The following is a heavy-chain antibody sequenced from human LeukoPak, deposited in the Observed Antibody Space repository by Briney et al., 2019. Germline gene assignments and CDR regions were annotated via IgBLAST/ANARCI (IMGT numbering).Heavy chain of an antibody. Sequence: SQTLSLTCTVSGGSISSGGYYWSWIRQHPGKGLEWIGYIYYSGSTYYNPSLKSRVTISVDTSKNQFSLKLSSVTAADTAVYYCARANVYRERWLHWGDAFDIWGQGTMVTVSS. CDR3: ARANVYRERWLHWGDAFDI. V-gene: IGHV4-31*03. CDR1: GGSISSGGYY. J-gene: IGHJ3*02. D-gene: IGHD5-24*01. CDR2: IYYSGST.